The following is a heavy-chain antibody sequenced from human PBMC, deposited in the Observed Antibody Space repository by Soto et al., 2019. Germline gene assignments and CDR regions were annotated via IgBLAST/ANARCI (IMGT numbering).Heavy chain of an antibody. CDR3: ARGGDGYDLTD. CDR2: ISTYNGTT. D-gene: IGHD5-12*01. V-gene: IGHV1-18*01. Sequence: QVQLVQSGSEVKKPGASVKVSCRSSGYSFSNSDITWVRQAPGQGLEWSGWISTYNGTTYSAQKLQGRVTMTTDASTSTAYMELGSLRTDDTAIYYCARGGDGYDLTDWGQGTLVTVSS. J-gene: IGHJ4*02. CDR1: GYSFSNSD.